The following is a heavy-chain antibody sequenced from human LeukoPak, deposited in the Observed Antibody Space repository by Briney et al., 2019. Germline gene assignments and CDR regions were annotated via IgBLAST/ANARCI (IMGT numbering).Heavy chain of an antibody. V-gene: IGHV1-18*01. CDR1: GYTFTSYG. D-gene: IGHD2-21*02. CDR3: ARAICGGDCYHQYYFDH. Sequence: GASVKVSCKASGYTFTSYGISWVRQAPGQGLEWMGWISAYNGNTNYAQKLQGRVTMTTDTSTSTAYMELRSLRSDDTAVYYCARAICGGDCYHQYYFDHWGQGTLVTVSS. J-gene: IGHJ4*02. CDR2: ISAYNGNT.